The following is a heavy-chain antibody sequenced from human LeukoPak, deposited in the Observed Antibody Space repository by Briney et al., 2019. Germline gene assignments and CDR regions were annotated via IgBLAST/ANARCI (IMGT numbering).Heavy chain of an antibody. CDR2: ISGSGGST. CDR1: GFTFSSYA. V-gene: IGHV3-23*01. J-gene: IGHJ4*02. D-gene: IGHD6-19*01. CDR3: AKAWDSSGWHASFDY. Sequence: GGSLRLSCAASGFTFSSYAMSWVRQAPGKGLEWVSAISGSGGSTYYADSVKGRFTISRDNSKNTLYLQMNSLRAEDTAVYYCAKAWDSSGWHASFDYWGQGTLVTVSS.